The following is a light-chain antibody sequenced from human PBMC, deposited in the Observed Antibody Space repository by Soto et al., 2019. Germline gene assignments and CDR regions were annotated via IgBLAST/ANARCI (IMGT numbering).Light chain of an antibody. Sequence: EIVLTQSPGTLSLSPGERATLSCRASQSLSSSWLAWYQQKPGQAPRLLIYGASSRATGIPDRFSGSGSGTDFTLTISSLQSEDFAVYYCQQYNNWPFFGPGTKVDIK. CDR1: QSLSSSW. CDR3: QQYNNWPF. CDR2: GAS. V-gene: IGKV3-20*01. J-gene: IGKJ3*01.